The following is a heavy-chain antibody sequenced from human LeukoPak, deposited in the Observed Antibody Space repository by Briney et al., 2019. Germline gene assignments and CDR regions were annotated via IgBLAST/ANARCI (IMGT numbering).Heavy chain of an antibody. CDR1: GYSFTSYW. CDR2: IYPGDSDT. J-gene: IGHJ4*02. CDR3: ASGPYSGSYYVGGYYFDY. Sequence: GESLKISCKGSGYSFTSYWIGWVRQMPGKGLEWMGIIYPGDSDTRYSPSFQGQVTISADKSISTAYLQWSSLKASDTAMYYCASGPYSGSYYVGGYYFDYWGQGTLVTVSS. D-gene: IGHD1-26*01. V-gene: IGHV5-51*01.